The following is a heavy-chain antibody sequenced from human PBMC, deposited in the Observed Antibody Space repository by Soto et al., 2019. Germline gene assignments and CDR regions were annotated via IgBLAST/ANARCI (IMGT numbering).Heavy chain of an antibody. V-gene: IGHV1-69*01. Sequence: QVQLVQSGAEVKKPGSSVKVSCKASGGTFSSYAISWVRQAPGQGLEWMGGIIPIFGTANYAQKFQSRVTITADESTSNAHMERSSLRSEDTAVYYCAREECYYGSRGYQEAFVIWGQGTMVTVSP. D-gene: IGHD3-22*01. CDR2: IIPIFGTA. CDR1: GGTFSSYA. J-gene: IGHJ3*02. CDR3: AREECYYGSRGYQEAFVI.